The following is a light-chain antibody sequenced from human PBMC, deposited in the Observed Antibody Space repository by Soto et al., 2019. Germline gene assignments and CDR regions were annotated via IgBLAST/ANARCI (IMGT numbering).Light chain of an antibody. J-gene: IGKJ5*01. CDR3: QQYSHLIT. V-gene: IGKV1-33*01. Sequence: DIQMTQSPSSLSASVGDRVTITCQASQDISNYLNWYQQKLGKAPKLLIYDASNLETGVPSRFSGSGSETDFTFTISSLQPEDIATYYCQQYSHLITFGQGTRLEIK. CDR1: QDISNY. CDR2: DAS.